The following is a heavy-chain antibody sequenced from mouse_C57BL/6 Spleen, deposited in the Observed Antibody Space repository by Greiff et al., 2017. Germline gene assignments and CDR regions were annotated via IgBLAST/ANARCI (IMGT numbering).Heavy chain of an antibody. Sequence: EVQRVESGGGLVQSGRSLRLSCATSGFTFSDFYMEWVRQAPGKGLEWIAASRNKANDYTTEYSASVKGKFIVSRDTSQSILYLQINALGAEYTAIYYCARDDLDAIDYWGQGTSVTVSS. CDR1: GFTFSDFY. J-gene: IGHJ4*01. CDR3: ARDDLDAIDY. CDR2: SRNKANDYTT. V-gene: IGHV7-1*01.